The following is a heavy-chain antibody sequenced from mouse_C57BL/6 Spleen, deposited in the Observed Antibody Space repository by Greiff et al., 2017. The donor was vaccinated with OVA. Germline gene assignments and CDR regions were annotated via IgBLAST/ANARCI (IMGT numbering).Heavy chain of an antibody. CDR2: IYPGDGDT. D-gene: IGHD1-1*01. J-gene: IGHJ2*01. V-gene: IGHV1-82*01. CDR1: GYAFSSSW. CDR3: ARPGYGSYYFDY. Sequence: QVQLQQSGPELVKPGASVKISCKASGYAFSSSWMNWVKQRPGKGLEWIGRIYPGDGDTNYNGKFKGKATLTADKSSSTAYMQLSSLTSEDSAVYFCARPGYGSYYFDYWGQGTTLTVSS.